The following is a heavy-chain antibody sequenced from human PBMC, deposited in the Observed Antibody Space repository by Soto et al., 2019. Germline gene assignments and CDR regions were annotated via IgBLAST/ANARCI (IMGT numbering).Heavy chain of an antibody. D-gene: IGHD6-19*01. CDR2: IHGEGAGT. V-gene: IGHV3-23*01. CDR3: AKDGVARNGDWDGFDP. Sequence: EVQLLESGGGLVQPGGYVRLSCAASGFTFRNYAMTWVRQAPGKGLEWVSSIHGEGAGTYYADSVKGRFTGARDDCKETLYLQMSSLRVDGTAVYYWAKDGVARNGDWDGFDPWGQGTLVTVAS. J-gene: IGHJ5*02. CDR1: GFTFRNYA.